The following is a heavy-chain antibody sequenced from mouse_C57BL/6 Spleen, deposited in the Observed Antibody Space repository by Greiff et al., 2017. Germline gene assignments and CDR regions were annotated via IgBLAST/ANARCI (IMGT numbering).Heavy chain of an antibody. D-gene: IGHD2-3*01. V-gene: IGHV1-64*01. Sequence: QVQLQQPGAELVKPGASVKLSCKASGYTFTSYWMHWVKQRPGQGLEWIGMIHPNRGSTNYNEKFKSKATLTVDKSSSTAYMQLSSLTSEDSAVYYCAREDGYYGGAMDYWGQGTSVTVSS. J-gene: IGHJ4*01. CDR2: IHPNRGST. CDR1: GYTFTSYW. CDR3: AREDGYYGGAMDY.